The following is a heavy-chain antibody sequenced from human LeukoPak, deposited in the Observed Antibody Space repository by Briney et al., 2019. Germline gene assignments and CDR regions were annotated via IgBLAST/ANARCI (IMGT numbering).Heavy chain of an antibody. CDR2: INAGNGDT. D-gene: IGHD1-1*01. CDR1: GYTFTSYA. CDR3: ARDRGGTGDFDY. J-gene: IGHJ4*02. V-gene: IGHV1-3*01. Sequence: ASVTVSCKASGYTFTSYAMHWVRRAPGQRLEWMGWINAGNGDTKYPQKFQGRVTIARDTSASTAYMELSSLRSEDTAVYYCARDRGGTGDFDYWGQGTLVTVSS.